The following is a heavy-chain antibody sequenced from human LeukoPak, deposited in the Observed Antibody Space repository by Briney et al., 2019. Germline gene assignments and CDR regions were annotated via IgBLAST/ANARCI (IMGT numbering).Heavy chain of an antibody. J-gene: IGHJ5*02. Sequence: SETLSLTCTVSGGSISAGDYYWSWIRLPPGKGLEWIGYIYYRGSTSYNPSLQSRVTISVDTSKNQFSLKLSSLSAADTAVYHCARTYYGDYGWFDPWGQGTLVTVSS. CDR2: IYYRGST. CDR1: GGSISAGDYY. D-gene: IGHD4-17*01. CDR3: ARTYYGDYGWFDP. V-gene: IGHV4-30-4*01.